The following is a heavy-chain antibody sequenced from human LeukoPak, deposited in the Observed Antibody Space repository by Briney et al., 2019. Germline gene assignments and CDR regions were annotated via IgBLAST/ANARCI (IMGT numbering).Heavy chain of an antibody. CDR2: INRRSSYI. V-gene: IGHV3-21*01. CDR1: WFTFSSYS. J-gene: IGHJ4*02. CDR3: SRDASAYYYGSGSYPDC. D-gene: IGHD3-10*01. Sequence: GGSLRLSCSASWFTFSSYSMNCLAQPPGKGLEGFSSINRRSSYIYYPDSVTGQFTICSDNATNSLYVQINSRRGDDRALHCCSRDASAYYYGSGSYPDCWGQATLVTVYS.